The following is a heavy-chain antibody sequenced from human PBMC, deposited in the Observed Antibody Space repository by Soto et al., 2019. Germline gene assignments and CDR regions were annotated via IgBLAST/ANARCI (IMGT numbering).Heavy chain of an antibody. CDR1: GFTFSGSA. CDR2: IRSKANSYAT. CDR3: TRYDYDSSGYWSDI. V-gene: IGHV3-73*01. Sequence: EVQLVESGGGLVQPGGSLKLSCAASGFTFSGSAMHWVRQASGKGLEWVGRIRSKANSYATAYAASVKGRFTISRDDSKNTAYLQMNRLKTEDTAVYYCTRYDYDSSGYWSDIWGQGTMVTVSS. J-gene: IGHJ3*02. D-gene: IGHD3-22*01.